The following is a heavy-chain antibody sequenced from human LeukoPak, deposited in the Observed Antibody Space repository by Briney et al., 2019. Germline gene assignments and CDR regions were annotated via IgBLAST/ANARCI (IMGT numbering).Heavy chain of an antibody. J-gene: IGHJ4*02. CDR1: GFTFSTYA. CDR2: ISGSGGST. Sequence: GGTLRLSCAASGFTFSTYAMSWVRQAPGKGLEWVSGISGSGGSTFYADSVKGRFTISRDNSKNTLYLQMNSLRAEDTAVYYCAKDGEYYSDCSGYYLVRAYDYWGQGTLVTVSS. V-gene: IGHV3-23*01. CDR3: AKDGEYYSDCSGYYLVRAYDY. D-gene: IGHD3-22*01.